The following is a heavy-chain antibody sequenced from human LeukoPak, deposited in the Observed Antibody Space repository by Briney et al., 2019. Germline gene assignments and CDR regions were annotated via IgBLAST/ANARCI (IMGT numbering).Heavy chain of an antibody. CDR3: ARGSDLTGTNRKGLL. CDR2: INPNSGGT. CDR1: GYSFTGYY. D-gene: IGHD1-7*01. V-gene: IGHV1-2*02. J-gene: IGHJ4*02. Sequence: ASVKVSCKPSGYSFTGYYMRWVRQAPGQGLEWMGWINPNSGGTNFAQKFQGRVTMTRDTSISTAFMELSRLTSDDTAVYYCARGSDLTGTNRKGLLWGQGTLVTVSS.